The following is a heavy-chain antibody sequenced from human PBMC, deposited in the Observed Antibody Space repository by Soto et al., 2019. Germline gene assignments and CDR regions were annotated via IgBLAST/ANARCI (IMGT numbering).Heavy chain of an antibody. D-gene: IGHD5-18*01. CDR3: TTTPPYSYDFQGPDI. J-gene: IGHJ3*02. CDR2: IRSKANSYAT. CDR1: GFTFSGSA. Sequence: LRLSCAASGFTFSGSAMHWVRQASGKGLEWVGRIRSKANSYATAYAASVKGRFTISRDDSKNTAYLQMNSLKTGDTAVYYCTTTPPYSYDFQGPDIWGQGTMVTVSS. V-gene: IGHV3-73*01.